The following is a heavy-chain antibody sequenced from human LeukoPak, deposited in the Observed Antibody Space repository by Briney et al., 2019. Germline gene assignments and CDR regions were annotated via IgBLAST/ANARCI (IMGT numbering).Heavy chain of an antibody. Sequence: SETLSLTCAVYGGSFSGYYWSWIRQPPGKGLEWIGEINHSGSTNYNPSLKSRVTISVDTSKNQFSLQLNSVTPEDTAVYFCAGDPQYQQPPLFDYWGQGTLVTVSS. CDR2: INHSGST. CDR3: AGDPQYQQPPLFDY. CDR1: GGSFSGYY. J-gene: IGHJ4*02. V-gene: IGHV4-34*01. D-gene: IGHD2-2*01.